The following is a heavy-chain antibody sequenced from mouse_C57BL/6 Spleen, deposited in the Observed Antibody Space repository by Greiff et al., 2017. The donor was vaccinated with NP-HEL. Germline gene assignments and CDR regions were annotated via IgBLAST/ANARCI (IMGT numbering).Heavy chain of an antibody. CDR1: GYTFTSYW. V-gene: IGHV1-69*01. J-gene: IGHJ1*03. Sequence: QVQLQQPGAELVMPGASVKLSCKASGYTFTSYWMHWVKQRPGQGLEWIGEIDPSDSYTNYNQKFKGKSTLTVDKSSSTAYMQLSSLTSVDSAVYYCARSVYGNFDVWGTGTTVTVSS. CDR2: IDPSDSYT. CDR3: ARSVYGNFDV. D-gene: IGHD2-1*01.